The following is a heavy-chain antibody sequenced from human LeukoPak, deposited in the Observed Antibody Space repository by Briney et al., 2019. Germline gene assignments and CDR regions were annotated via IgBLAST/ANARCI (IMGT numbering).Heavy chain of an antibody. CDR2: ISGYNGNT. CDR1: GYTFTSYG. CDR3: ARRVATTDHFDY. Sequence: ASVKVSCRASGYTFTSYGISWVRQAPGLGLEWLGWISGYNGNTNYARKGQGRVTMTIDTSKTTAYMELRSLTSDDTAVYYCARRVATTDHFDYWGQGTLVTVSS. V-gene: IGHV1-18*01. J-gene: IGHJ4*02. D-gene: IGHD5-12*01.